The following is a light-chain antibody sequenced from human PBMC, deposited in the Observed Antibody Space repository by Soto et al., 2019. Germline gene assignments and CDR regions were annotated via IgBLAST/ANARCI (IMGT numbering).Light chain of an antibody. CDR2: EVF. CDR3: SSFTTVSSLGV. V-gene: IGLV2-14*01. CDR1: SGDIGGHNY. Sequence: QSALTQPASVSGSPGQSITIACTGTSGDIGGHNYVSWYQQHPGKAPKLIIYEVFNRPSGVSSRVSGSRSGNTASLTISGLQTEDEADYFCSSFTTVSSLGVFGTGTKVTVL. J-gene: IGLJ1*01.